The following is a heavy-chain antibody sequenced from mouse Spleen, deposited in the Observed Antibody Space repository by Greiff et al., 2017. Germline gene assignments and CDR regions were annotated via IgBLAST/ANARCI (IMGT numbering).Heavy chain of an antibody. CDR2: LDPETGGT. CDR1: GYTFTDYE. J-gene: IGHJ3*01. CDR3: TRHGRSPPFAY. V-gene: IGHV1-15*01. D-gene: IGHD1-1*01. Sequence: VQLQQSGAELVRPGASVTLSCKASGYTFTDYEMHWVKQTPVHGLEWIGALDPETGGTAYNQKFKGKAILTADKSSSTAYMELRSLTSEDSAVYYCTRHGRSPPFAYWGQGTLVTVSA.